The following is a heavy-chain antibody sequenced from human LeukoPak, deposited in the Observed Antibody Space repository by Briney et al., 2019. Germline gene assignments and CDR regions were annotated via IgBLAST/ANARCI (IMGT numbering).Heavy chain of an antibody. D-gene: IGHD6-13*01. J-gene: IGHJ5*02. Sequence: GGSLRLSCAASGFTFSSYWMSWVRQAPGKGLEWVANIKQDGSEKYYADSVKGRFTISRDNAKNSLYLQMNSLRAGDTALYYCAKDSSSWYKSDNWFDPWGQGTLVTVSS. CDR2: IKQDGSEK. CDR3: AKDSSSWYKSDNWFDP. V-gene: IGHV3-7*03. CDR1: GFTFSSYW.